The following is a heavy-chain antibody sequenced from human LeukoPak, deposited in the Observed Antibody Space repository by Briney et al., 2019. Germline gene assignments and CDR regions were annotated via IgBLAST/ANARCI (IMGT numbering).Heavy chain of an antibody. V-gene: IGHV3-23*01. CDR2: ISGSGGST. J-gene: IGHJ4*02. Sequence: GGSLRLSCAAPGFTFSSYAMSWVRQAPGKGLEWVSAISGSGGSTYYADSVKGRFTISRDNSKNTLYLQMNSLRAEDTAVYYCAKGTYYYDSSGYSYWGQGTLVTVSS. CDR3: AKGTYYYDSSGYSY. CDR1: GFTFSSYA. D-gene: IGHD3-22*01.